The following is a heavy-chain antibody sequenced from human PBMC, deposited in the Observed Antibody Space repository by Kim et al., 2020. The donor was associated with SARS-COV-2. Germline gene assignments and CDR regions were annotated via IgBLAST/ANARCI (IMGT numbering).Heavy chain of an antibody. V-gene: IGHV1-2*02. CDR3: ARGAHIVVVPFDY. D-gene: IGHD2-2*01. CDR2: INPNSGGT. CDR1: GYTFTGYY. J-gene: IGHJ4*02. Sequence: ASVKVSCKASGYTFTGYYMHWVRQAPGQGLEWMGWINPNSGGTNYAQKFQGRVTMTRDTSISTAYMELSRLRSDDTAVYYCARGAHIVVVPFDYWGQGTLVTVSS.